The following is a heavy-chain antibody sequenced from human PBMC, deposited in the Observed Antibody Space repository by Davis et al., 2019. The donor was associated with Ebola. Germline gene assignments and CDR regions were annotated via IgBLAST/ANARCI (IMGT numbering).Heavy chain of an antibody. CDR3: ARGRSSSNYLNWFDP. CDR2: MNPNSGNT. CDR1: RYTFTSSD. Sequence: SVPVTLLASRYTFTSSDPNWPRLATGHGLEWMGWMNPNSGNTGYAQKFQGRVTMTRNTSISTAYMELSSLRSEDTAVYYCARGRSSSNYLNWFDPWGQGTLVTVS. V-gene: IGHV1-8*02. D-gene: IGHD6-13*01. J-gene: IGHJ5*02.